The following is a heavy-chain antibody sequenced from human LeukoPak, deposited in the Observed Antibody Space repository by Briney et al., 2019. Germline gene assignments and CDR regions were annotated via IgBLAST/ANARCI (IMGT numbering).Heavy chain of an antibody. J-gene: IGHJ4*02. Sequence: PSETLSLTCTVSGGSISSYYWSWIRQPPEKGLEWIGYIYYSGSTNYNPSLKSRVTMSVDTSKNQFSLKLSSVTAADTAVYYCARLRAYYLDYWGQGTLVTVSS. CDR3: ARLRAYYLDY. CDR1: GGSISSYY. V-gene: IGHV4-59*01. D-gene: IGHD3-10*01. CDR2: IYYSGST.